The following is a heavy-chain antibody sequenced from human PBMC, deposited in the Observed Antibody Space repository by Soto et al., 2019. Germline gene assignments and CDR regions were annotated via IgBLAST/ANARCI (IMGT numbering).Heavy chain of an antibody. CDR2: IYYSGST. J-gene: IGHJ4*02. CDR1: SGSISSGGYY. Sequence: QVQLQESGPGLVKPSQTLSHTCTVSSGSISSGGYYWSWIRQHPGKGLEWIGYIYYSGSTYYNPSLKSRVTMSLDTSKNQLSLKLSSVTAADTAVYYCARSSGWHFDSWGQGSLATVSS. D-gene: IGHD6-19*01. CDR3: ARSSGWHFDS. V-gene: IGHV4-31*03.